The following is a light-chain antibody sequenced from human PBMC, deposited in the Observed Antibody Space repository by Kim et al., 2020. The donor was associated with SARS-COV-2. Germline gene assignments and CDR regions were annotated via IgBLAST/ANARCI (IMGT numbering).Light chain of an antibody. J-gene: IGKJ4*01. CDR2: SAS. CDR1: QGIGNF. Sequence: SLVGDGVTIAWRASQGIGNFLAWYQEKPGKAPKSLIYSASILQSGVPSRFRGSGSGTDFTLTISSLQPEDFATYYCQHYNGFPFTFGGGTKVDIK. V-gene: IGKV1-16*01. CDR3: QHYNGFPFT.